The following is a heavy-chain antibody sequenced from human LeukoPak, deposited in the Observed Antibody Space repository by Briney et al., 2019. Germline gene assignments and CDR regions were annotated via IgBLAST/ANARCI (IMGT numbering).Heavy chain of an antibody. D-gene: IGHD1-26*01. CDR1: GYSFTNYW. CDR3: TRDWELGY. CDR2: IYPGDSNT. Sequence: GESLKISCRASGYSFTNYWIGWVRQMPGKGPEWMGIIYPGDSNTRYSPSFQGQVTISADKSINTAYLQWSSLRTSDTAMYYCTRDWELGYWGQGTLVTVSS. J-gene: IGHJ4*02. V-gene: IGHV5-51*01.